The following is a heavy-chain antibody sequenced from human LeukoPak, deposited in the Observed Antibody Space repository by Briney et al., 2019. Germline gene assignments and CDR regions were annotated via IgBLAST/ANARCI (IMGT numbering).Heavy chain of an antibody. D-gene: IGHD3-22*01. CDR3: ARVRKDDSSGYYYNDYYYYYMDV. CDR2: INPNSGGT. V-gene: IGHV1-2*02. J-gene: IGHJ6*03. CDR1: GYTFTGYY. Sequence: ASVKVCCKASGYTFTGYYMHWVRQAPGQGLEWMGWINPNSGGTNYAQKFQGRVTMTRDTSISTAYMELSRLRSDDTAVYYCARVRKDDSSGYYYNDYYYYYMDVWGKGTTVTISS.